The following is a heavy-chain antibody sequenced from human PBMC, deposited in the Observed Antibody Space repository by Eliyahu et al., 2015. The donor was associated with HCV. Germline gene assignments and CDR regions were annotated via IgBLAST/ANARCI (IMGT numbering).Heavy chain of an antibody. V-gene: IGHV4-31*03. Sequence: QVQLQESGPGLVKPSQXLXLTCXXSGGXISGGGYYWSWIRQHPGKGLEWIGYIYYSGSTYYNPSLKSRVTISVDTSKNQFSLKLSSVTAADTAVYYCARVDIGGRGYWFDPWGQGTLVTVSS. CDR3: ARVDIGGRGYWFDP. D-gene: IGHD2-2*03. CDR2: IYYSGST. CDR1: GGXISGGGYY. J-gene: IGHJ5*02.